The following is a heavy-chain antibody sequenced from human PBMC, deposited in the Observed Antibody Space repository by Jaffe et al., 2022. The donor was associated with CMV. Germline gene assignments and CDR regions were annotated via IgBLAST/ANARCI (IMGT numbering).Heavy chain of an antibody. CDR3: ARDVAVYSYGHLGAFDI. CDR2: ISSSSSYT. J-gene: IGHJ3*02. D-gene: IGHD5-18*01. V-gene: IGHV3-11*06. Sequence: QVQLVESGGGLVKPGGSLRLSCAASGFTFSDYYMSWIRQAPGKGLEWVSYISSSSSYTNYADSVKGRFTISRDNAKNSLYLQMNSLRAEDTAVYYCARDVAVYSYGHLGAFDIWGQGTMVTVSS. CDR1: GFTFSDYY.